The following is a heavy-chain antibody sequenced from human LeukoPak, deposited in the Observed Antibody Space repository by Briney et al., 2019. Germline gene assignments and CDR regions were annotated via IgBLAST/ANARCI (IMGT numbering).Heavy chain of an antibody. CDR1: GFTFGDYA. V-gene: IGHV3-49*03. D-gene: IGHD6-6*01. CDR3: TRDRKVYSSSSGGY. J-gene: IGHJ4*02. CDR2: IRSKAYGGTT. Sequence: GGSLRLSCTASGFTFGDYAMSWFRQAPGKGLEWVGFIRSKAYGGTTEYAASVKGRFTISRDDSKSIAYLQMNSLKTEDTAVYYCTRDRKVYSSSSGGYWGQGTLVTVSS.